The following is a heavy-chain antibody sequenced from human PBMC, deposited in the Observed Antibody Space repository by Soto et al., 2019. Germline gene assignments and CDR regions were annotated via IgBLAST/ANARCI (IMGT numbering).Heavy chain of an antibody. D-gene: IGHD3-10*01. V-gene: IGHV3-48*01. CDR2: ISSSSSTI. CDR3: ARDRRLLWFGELLSDAFDI. J-gene: IGHJ3*02. CDR1: GFTFSSYS. Sequence: EVQLVESGGSLVQPGGSLRLSCAASGFTFSSYSMNWVRQAPGKGLEWVSYISSSSSTIYYADSVKGRFTISRDNAKNSLYLQMNSLRAEDTAVYYCARDRRLLWFGELLSDAFDIWGQGTMVTVSS.